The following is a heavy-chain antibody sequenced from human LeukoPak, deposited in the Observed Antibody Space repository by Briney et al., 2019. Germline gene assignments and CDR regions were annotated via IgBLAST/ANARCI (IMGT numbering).Heavy chain of an antibody. D-gene: IGHD3-22*01. V-gene: IGHV4-34*01. CDR3: ARVPLRFYDRMRGKYFDY. J-gene: IGHJ4*02. CDR1: GSFXGYY. Sequence: GSFXGYYXXXIRQPPXKGLXXXXEINXXGSTNYNPSLKSRVTISVDTSKNQFSLKLSSVTAADTAVYYCARVPLRFYDRMRGKYFDYWGQGTLVTVSS. CDR2: INXXGST.